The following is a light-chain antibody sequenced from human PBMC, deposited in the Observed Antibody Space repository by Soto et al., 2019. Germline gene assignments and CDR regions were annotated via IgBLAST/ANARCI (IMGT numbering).Light chain of an antibody. J-gene: IGKJ1*01. V-gene: IGKV3-15*01. CDR1: ETVATN. CDR3: QQYFEWTPMT. CDR2: GAS. Sequence: EVVMTQSPATLSVSPGERATLSCRASETVATNLAWYQQKPGQAPRLLISGASTRAARISDRFRGSGSGTEFTLSISSLRSEDSAIYYCQQYFEWTPMTFGQGTKVEI.